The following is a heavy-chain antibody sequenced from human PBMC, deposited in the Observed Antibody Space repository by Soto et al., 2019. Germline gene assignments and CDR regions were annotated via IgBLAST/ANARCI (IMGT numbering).Heavy chain of an antibody. J-gene: IGHJ4*02. D-gene: IGHD6-13*01. Sequence: ASVKVSCKASGYTFTSYGISWVRQAPGQGLEWMGWISAYNGNTNYAQKLQGRVTMTTDTSTSTAYMELSSLRSEDTAVYYCARVWQQLVQVDYWGQGTLVTVSS. CDR3: ARVWQQLVQVDY. CDR1: GYTFTSYG. CDR2: ISAYNGNT. V-gene: IGHV1-18*01.